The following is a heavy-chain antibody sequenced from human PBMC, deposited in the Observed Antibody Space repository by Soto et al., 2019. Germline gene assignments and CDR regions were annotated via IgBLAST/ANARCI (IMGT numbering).Heavy chain of an antibody. V-gene: IGHV4-31*02. D-gene: IGHD2-2*01. CDR2: IYYSGST. CDR3: ASLIVVVPAATPGWYFDL. Sequence: SETLCLTCTVSVGSISSGGDYWSWIRQHPGKGLEWIGYIYYSGSTYYNPSLKSRVTISVDTSKNQFSLKLSSVTAADTAVYYCASLIVVVPAATPGWYFDLWGRGTLLTVSS. J-gene: IGHJ2*01. CDR1: VGSISSGGDY.